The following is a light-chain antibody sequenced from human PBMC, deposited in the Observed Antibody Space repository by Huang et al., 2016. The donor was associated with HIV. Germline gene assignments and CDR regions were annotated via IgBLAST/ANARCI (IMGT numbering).Light chain of an antibody. V-gene: IGKV1-33*01. J-gene: IGKJ5*01. Sequence: DIQMTQSPSSLSASVGDRVTITCQASQDISNYLNWYQQKPGKAPNLLIYAAYNLETGVPSRFSGSRSGTEFTFTISSLQPEDIATYYCQQYDNVPITFGQGTRLEIK. CDR2: AAY. CDR1: QDISNY. CDR3: QQYDNVPIT.